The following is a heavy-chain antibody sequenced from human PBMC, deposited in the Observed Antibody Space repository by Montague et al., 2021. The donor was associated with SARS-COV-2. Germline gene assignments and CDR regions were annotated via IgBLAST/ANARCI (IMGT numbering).Heavy chain of an antibody. D-gene: IGHD6-13*01. CDR3: AKDLSEWTAAGHYYLYSMDV. Sequence: SLRLSCAASGFTFRRYAMSWVRQAPGKGLEWVSVIYSGASSTYSADFVKGRFNISRDNSKNTLYLQMNSLRAEDTAVYYCAKDLSEWTAAGHYYLYSMDVWGQGTTVTVSS. CDR2: IYSGASST. V-gene: IGHV3-23*03. CDR1: GFTFRRYA. J-gene: IGHJ6*02.